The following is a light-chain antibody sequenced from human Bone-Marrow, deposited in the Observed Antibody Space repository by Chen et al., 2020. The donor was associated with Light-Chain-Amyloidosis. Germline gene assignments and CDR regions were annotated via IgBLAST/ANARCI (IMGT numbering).Light chain of an antibody. V-gene: IGKV3-20*01. J-gene: IGKJ4*01. CDR2: GSS. Sequence: EIVLTQSPGTLSLSPGEGANLSCRASQTISSNYLTWYQQKFGQAPRLLIYGSSSRATGIPDRFTGSGSGKDFTLTINRLEPEDFAMYYCQQYGTSPLTFGGGTKVAIK. CDR1: QTISSNY. CDR3: QQYGTSPLT.